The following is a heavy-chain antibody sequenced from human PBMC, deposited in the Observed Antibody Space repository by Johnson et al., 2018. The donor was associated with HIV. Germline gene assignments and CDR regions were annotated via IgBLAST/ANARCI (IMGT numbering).Heavy chain of an antibody. D-gene: IGHD2-2*01. V-gene: IGHV3-7*05. CDR1: GFTVSSYW. J-gene: IGHJ3*02. Sequence: VPLVESGGGLVQPGGSLRLSCAASGFTVSSYWMSWVRQAPVKGLVWVANIKQDGREKYYVDSVTGRFTISRDNAKNSLYLQMTSLRAGDTAVYYCALDRYCSSTSCRADNDAFDIWGQGTMVTVSS. CDR3: ALDRYCSSTSCRADNDAFDI. CDR2: IKQDGREK.